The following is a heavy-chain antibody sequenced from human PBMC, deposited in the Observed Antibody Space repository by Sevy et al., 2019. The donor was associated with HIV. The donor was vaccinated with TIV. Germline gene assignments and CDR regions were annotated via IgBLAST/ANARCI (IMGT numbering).Heavy chain of an antibody. Sequence: SETLSLTCTVSGESVNNAAYYWNWIRQSPGKDLEWVGYIYYSGNTYYNPSLNDRLDMSIDTSKNEFSLLMHSVTAADTAVYYCARSRVWFEELSWGQGILVTVSS. J-gene: IGHJ4*02. D-gene: IGHD3-10*01. CDR2: IYYSGNT. V-gene: IGHV4-30-4*01. CDR1: GESVNNAAYY. CDR3: ARSRVWFEELS.